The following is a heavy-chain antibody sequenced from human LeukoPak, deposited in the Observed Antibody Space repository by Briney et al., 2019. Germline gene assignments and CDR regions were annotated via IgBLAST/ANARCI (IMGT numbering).Heavy chain of an antibody. D-gene: IGHD2-15*01. V-gene: IGHV3-21*01. CDR3: AREGLYCSGGSCYSGRGDY. Sequence: GGSLRLSCAASGFTFSSYSMNWVRQAPGKGLEWVSSISSSSSYIYYADSVKGRFTISRDNAKNSLYLQMNSLRAEDTAVYYCAREGLYCSGGSCYSGRGDYWGQGTLVIVSS. J-gene: IGHJ4*02. CDR2: ISSSSSYI. CDR1: GFTFSSYS.